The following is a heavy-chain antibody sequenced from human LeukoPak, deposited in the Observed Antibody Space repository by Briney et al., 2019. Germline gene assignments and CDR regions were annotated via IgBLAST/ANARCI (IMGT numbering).Heavy chain of an antibody. CDR1: GFTFDDYA. V-gene: IGHV3-9*01. CDR2: ISWNSGSI. J-gene: IGHJ3*02. CDR3: AKDRGSSGFPDAFDI. Sequence: GGSLRLSCAASGFTFDDYAMHWVRQAPGKGLEWVSGISWNSGSIGYADSVKGRFIISRDNAKNSLYLQMNSLRAEDTALYYCAKDRGSSGFPDAFDIWGQGTMVTVSS. D-gene: IGHD3-22*01.